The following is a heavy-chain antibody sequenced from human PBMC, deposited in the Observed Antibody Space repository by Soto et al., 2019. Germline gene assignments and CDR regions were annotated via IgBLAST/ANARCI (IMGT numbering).Heavy chain of an antibody. Sequence: PSDTLSLTFTVSGGSISSVGYYWSWIRQHPGKGLEWIGYIYYSGRTYYNPSLHSRVSIEVDTTENQFSLKLTSVTAADTSVYYCARGSFSSTSSWFDXWGRGTLVTVSX. J-gene: IGHJ5*02. V-gene: IGHV4-31*03. D-gene: IGHD6-6*01. CDR2: IYYSGRT. CDR3: ARGSFSSTSSWFDX. CDR1: GGSISSVGYY.